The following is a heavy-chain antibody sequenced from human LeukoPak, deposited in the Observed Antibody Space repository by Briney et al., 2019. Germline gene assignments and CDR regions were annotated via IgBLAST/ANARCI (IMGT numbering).Heavy chain of an antibody. CDR2: IYPGDSDT. D-gene: IGHD2-15*01. CDR1: RSIFTSYW. V-gene: IGHV5-51*01. J-gene: IGHJ4*02. Sequence: PGGSLQISCQGSRSIFTSYWIGWVRQLPGKGLEWMGIIYPGDSDTTYSPSFQGQVTISADKSISTAYLQWSSLKASDTAMYYCARFCSGGGCPQPSFDYWGQGTLVSVSS. CDR3: ARFCSGGGCPQPSFDY.